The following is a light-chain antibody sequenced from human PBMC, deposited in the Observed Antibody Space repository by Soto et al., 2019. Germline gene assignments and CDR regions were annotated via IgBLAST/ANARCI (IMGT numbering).Light chain of an antibody. CDR3: SSYTSSDTLV. Sequence: QSVLTQPPSVSGSPGQSLTISCIGTSSDVGSYNRVSWYRQSPGTAPKLIIYEVSNRPSGVPDRFSGSKSGNTASLTISGLQAEDEADYYCSSYTSSDTLVFGGWNKLTV. J-gene: IGLJ3*02. V-gene: IGLV2-18*02. CDR1: SSDVGSYNR. CDR2: EVS.